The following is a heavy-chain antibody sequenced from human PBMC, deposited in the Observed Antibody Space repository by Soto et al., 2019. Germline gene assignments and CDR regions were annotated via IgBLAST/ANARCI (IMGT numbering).Heavy chain of an antibody. CDR2: MNPNSGNT. V-gene: IGHV1-8*01. CDR3: ARWAYSSSWYYYYGMDV. Sequence: ASVKVSCKASGYTFTSYDINWVRQATGQGLEWMGWMNPNSGNTGYARKFQGRVTMTRNTSISTAYMELSSLRSEDTAVYYCARWAYSSSWYYYYGMDVWGQGTTVTVSS. D-gene: IGHD6-13*01. J-gene: IGHJ6*02. CDR1: GYTFTSYD.